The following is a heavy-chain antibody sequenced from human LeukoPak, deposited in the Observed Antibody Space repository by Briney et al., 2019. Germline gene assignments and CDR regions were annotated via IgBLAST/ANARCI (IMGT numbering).Heavy chain of an antibody. Sequence: SETLSLTCAVYGGSFSGYYWSWIRQPPGKGLEWIGEINHSGSTNYNPSLKSRVTISVDTSKNQFSLKLSSVTAADTAVYSCARFRGFSLQLWTSDYWGQGTLVTVSS. CDR3: ARFRGFSLQLWTSDY. CDR2: INHSGST. V-gene: IGHV4-34*01. J-gene: IGHJ4*02. D-gene: IGHD5-18*01. CDR1: GGSFSGYY.